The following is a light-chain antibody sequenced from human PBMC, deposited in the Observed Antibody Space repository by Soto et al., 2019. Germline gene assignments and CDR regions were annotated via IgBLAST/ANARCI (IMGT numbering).Light chain of an antibody. J-gene: IGLJ7*01. Sequence: QSVLTQPPSASGTPGQRVTISCSGSSSNIGRNTVNWYQQVPGTAPKLLIHSNNQRPSGVPDRISGSKSGTSASLAISGLQSEDDADYYCAAWDDSLKGAVFGGGTQLTVL. CDR3: AAWDDSLKGAV. V-gene: IGLV1-44*01. CDR1: SSNIGRNT. CDR2: SNN.